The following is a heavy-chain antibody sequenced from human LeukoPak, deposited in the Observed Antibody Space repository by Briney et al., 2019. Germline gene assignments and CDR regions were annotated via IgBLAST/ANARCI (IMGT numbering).Heavy chain of an antibody. CDR3: AKEVVPAAMDQYYFDY. CDR2: IRYDGSNK. Sequence: GGSLRLSCAASGFTFSSYGMHWVRQAPGKGLEWVAFIRYDGSNKYYADSVKGRFTISRDNSKNTPYLQMNSLRAEDTAVYYCAKEVVPAAMDQYYFDYWGQGTLVTVSS. V-gene: IGHV3-30*02. CDR1: GFTFSSYG. J-gene: IGHJ4*02. D-gene: IGHD2-2*01.